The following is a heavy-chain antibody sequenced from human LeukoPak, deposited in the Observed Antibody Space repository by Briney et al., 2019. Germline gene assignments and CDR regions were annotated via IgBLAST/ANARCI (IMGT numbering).Heavy chain of an antibody. V-gene: IGHV5-51*01. CDR1: GYSFSSYW. CDR3: ARRGYNGNFLGY. Sequence: GESLKISCKGSGYSFSSYWIGWVRQMPGKGLEGMGIIYPGDSDSRYSPSFQGQVSISADKSISTAYLQWSSLKASGPAMYYCARRGYNGNFLGYWGQGTLVAVSS. J-gene: IGHJ4*02. D-gene: IGHD5-24*01. CDR2: IYPGDSDS.